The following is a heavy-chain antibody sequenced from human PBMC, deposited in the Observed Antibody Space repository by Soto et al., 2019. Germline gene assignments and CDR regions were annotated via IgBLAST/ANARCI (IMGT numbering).Heavy chain of an antibody. CDR1: GFTITYYG. CDR3: ARNFAPQGQYNFDY. CDR2: LSSDGISE. D-gene: IGHD5-18*01. Sequence: QVQLVESGGGVVQPGGSLRLPCAASGFTITYYGMHWVRQAPGKGLEWVAALSSDGISEYYADSVKGRFSVSRDNIKNSMFLQISSLKGEDTAVYFCARNFAPQGQYNFDYWGQGTLVTVSS. J-gene: IGHJ4*02. V-gene: IGHV3-33*01.